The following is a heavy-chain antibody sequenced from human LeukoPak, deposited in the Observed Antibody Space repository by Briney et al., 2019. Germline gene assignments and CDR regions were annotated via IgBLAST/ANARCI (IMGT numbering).Heavy chain of an antibody. Sequence: GSLRLSCAASGFTFSTYAMTWVRQAPGRGLEWVSTIRGSGGSTYYADSVKGRFTISRDNSKNTLYLQMNSLRAEDTAVYYCAKQWEGIAAAVDYWGQGTLVTVSS. CDR2: IRGSGGST. V-gene: IGHV3-23*01. D-gene: IGHD6-13*01. CDR1: GFTFSTYA. J-gene: IGHJ4*02. CDR3: AKQWEGIAAAVDY.